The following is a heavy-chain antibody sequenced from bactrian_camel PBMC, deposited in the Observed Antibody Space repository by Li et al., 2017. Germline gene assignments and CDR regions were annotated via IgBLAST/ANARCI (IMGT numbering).Heavy chain of an antibody. J-gene: IGHJ4*01. CDR3: TMPLSTGVWYSLFAH. CDR1: GLTFSSYY. Sequence: QVQLVESGGGLVQPGGSLRLSCAASGLTFSSYYINWVRQVPGKGLEWVASIRADASRTYYADSVKGRYTISRDNAKNTLYLQMDSLTSEDTALYYCTMPLSTGVWYSLFAHWGQGTQVTVS. D-gene: IGHD6*01. CDR2: IRADASRT. V-gene: IGHV3-2*01.